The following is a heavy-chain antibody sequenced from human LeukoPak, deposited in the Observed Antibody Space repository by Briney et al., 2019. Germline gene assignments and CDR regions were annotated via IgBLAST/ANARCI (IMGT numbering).Heavy chain of an antibody. CDR2: IRYDGSSK. CDR3: AKGGGIGYYFDY. V-gene: IGHV3-30*02. D-gene: IGHD2-15*01. Sequence: QPGGSLRLSCAASGFTFSSYGMHWVRQAPGKGLEWVAFIRYDGSSKYYADSVKGRFTISRDNSKTTLYLQMNSLRAEDTAVYYCAKGGGIGYYFDYWGQGTLVTVSS. CDR1: GFTFSSYG. J-gene: IGHJ4*02.